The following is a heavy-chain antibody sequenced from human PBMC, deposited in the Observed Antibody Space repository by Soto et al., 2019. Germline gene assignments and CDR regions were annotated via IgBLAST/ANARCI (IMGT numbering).Heavy chain of an antibody. D-gene: IGHD2-8*01. V-gene: IGHV4-61*01. CDR3: ARVFRYCTNGVCYPNSDFDY. J-gene: IGHJ4*02. CDR1: GCSVSSGSYY. CDR2: IDYSGRT. Sequence: SETLSLTCTFSGCSVSSGSYYWSWIRQPPGKGLEWIGYIDYSGRTNYNPSLKSRVTISVDTSKNQFSLKLSSVTAADTAVYYCARVFRYCTNGVCYPNSDFDYWGQGTLVTVSS.